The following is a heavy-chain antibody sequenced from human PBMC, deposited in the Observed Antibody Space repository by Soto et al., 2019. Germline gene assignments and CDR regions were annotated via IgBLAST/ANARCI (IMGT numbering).Heavy chain of an antibody. CDR1: GGSISSSSYY. V-gene: IGHV4-39*01. J-gene: IGHJ4*02. CDR3: ARHGEDYDFHLDY. Sequence: QLQLQESGPGLVKPSETLSLTCTVSGGSISSSSYYWGWIRQPPGKGLEWIGSIYYSGSTYYNPSLKSRVTISVDTSKTPFSLKPSSVTAADAAVYYCARHGEDYDFHLDYWGQGSLVTVSS. D-gene: IGHD3-3*01. CDR2: IYYSGST.